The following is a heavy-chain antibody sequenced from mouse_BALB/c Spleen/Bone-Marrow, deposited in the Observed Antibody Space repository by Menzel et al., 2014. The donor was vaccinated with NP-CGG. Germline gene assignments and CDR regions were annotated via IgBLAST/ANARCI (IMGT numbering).Heavy chain of an antibody. CDR3: ARLGRDYFDY. J-gene: IGHJ2*01. CDR1: GYAFTIYL. D-gene: IGHD4-1*01. V-gene: IGHV1-54*01. Sequence: VKVVESGAELVGPGTSVKVSCKASGYAFTIYLIEWIKQRPGQGLEWIGVINPGSGGSNYNEKFKGKATLTADKSSSTAYMQLSSLTSDDSAVYFCARLGRDYFDYWGQGTTLTVSS. CDR2: INPGSGGS.